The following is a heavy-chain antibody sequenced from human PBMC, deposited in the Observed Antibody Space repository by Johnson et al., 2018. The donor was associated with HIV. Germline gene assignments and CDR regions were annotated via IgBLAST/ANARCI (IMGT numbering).Heavy chain of an antibody. Sequence: QVQLVESGGGVVQPGRSLRLSCAASGFTFSSYAMHWVRQAPGKGLEWVAVISYDGSNKYYADSVKGRFTISRDNSKNTLYLQMNSLRAEDTAVYYCARDGGSGWYFAFDIWGQGTKVTVSS. CDR1: GFTFSSYA. V-gene: IGHV3-30-3*01. J-gene: IGHJ3*02. CDR3: ARDGGSGWYFAFDI. CDR2: ISYDGSNK. D-gene: IGHD6-19*01.